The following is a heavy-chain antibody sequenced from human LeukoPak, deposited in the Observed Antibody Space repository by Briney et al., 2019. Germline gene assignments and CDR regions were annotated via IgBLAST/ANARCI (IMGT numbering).Heavy chain of an antibody. CDR1: GGSFSGYY. J-gene: IGHJ5*02. D-gene: IGHD6-13*01. V-gene: IGHV4-34*01. CDR2: INHSGST. Sequence: PSETLSLTCAVYGGSFSGYYWSWIRQPPGKGLEWIGEINHSGSTNYNPSLKSRVTISVDTSKNQFSLKLSSVTAADTAVYYCVRGGGSSSWPNWFDPWGQGTLVTVSS. CDR3: VRGGGSSSWPNWFDP.